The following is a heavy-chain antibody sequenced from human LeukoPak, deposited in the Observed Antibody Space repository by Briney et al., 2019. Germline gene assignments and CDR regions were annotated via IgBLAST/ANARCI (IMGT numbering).Heavy chain of an antibody. CDR2: IYYSGST. Sequence: SETLSLTCTVSGGSISSYYWGWIRQPPGKGLEWIGSIYYSGSTYYNPSLKSRVTISVDTSKNQFSLKLSSVTAADTAVYYCASHRRDGYNFDYWGQGTLVTVSS. CDR3: ASHRRDGYNFDY. J-gene: IGHJ4*02. D-gene: IGHD5-24*01. CDR1: GGSISSYY. V-gene: IGHV4-39*01.